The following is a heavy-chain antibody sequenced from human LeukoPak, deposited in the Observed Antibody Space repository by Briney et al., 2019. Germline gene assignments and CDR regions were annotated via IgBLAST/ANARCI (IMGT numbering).Heavy chain of an antibody. CDR2: INQDGTEK. V-gene: IGHV3-7*05. J-gene: IGHJ3*02. Sequence: GGSLRLSCEASEFIFSKYWMRWVRQAPEKGLECVARINQDGTEKYSVDSVKGRFTISRDNAENSLYLQINNVKAEDTAVYYCARTSVNSLWDDAFDIWGQGTMVTVSS. CDR1: EFIFSKYW. D-gene: IGHD4-17*01. CDR3: ARTSVNSLWDDAFDI.